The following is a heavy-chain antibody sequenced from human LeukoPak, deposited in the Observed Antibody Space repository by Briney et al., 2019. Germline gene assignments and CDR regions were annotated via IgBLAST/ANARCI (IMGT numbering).Heavy chain of an antibody. CDR3: AKDDRELQVVAVRY. V-gene: IGHV3-53*01. Sequence: GGSLRLSCAASGFTVSSNYMSWVRQAPGKGLEWVSLIYSGGSTYYADSVKGRFTISRDNSRGTLWLQMNSLRAEDTAVYYCAKDDRELQVVAVRYWGQGTLVTVSS. D-gene: IGHD2-15*01. CDR2: IYSGGST. J-gene: IGHJ4*02. CDR1: GFTVSSNY.